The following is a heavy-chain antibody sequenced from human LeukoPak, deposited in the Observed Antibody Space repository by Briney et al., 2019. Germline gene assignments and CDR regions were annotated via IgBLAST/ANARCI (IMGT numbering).Heavy chain of an antibody. CDR1: GGTFSSYA. V-gene: IGHV1-69*05. CDR2: IIPIFGTA. J-gene: IGHJ3*02. Sequence: GSSVKVSCKASGGTFSSYAISWVRQAPGQGLEWMGGIIPIFGTANYAQKFQGRVTITTDGSTSTAYMELSSLRSEDTAVYYCAGRRGTRNRGAFDIWAKGQWPPSLQ. D-gene: IGHD1-14*01. CDR3: AGRRGTRNRGAFDI.